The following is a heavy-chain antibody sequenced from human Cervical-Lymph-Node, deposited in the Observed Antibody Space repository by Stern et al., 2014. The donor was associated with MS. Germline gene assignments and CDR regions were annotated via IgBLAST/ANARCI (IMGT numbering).Heavy chain of an antibody. D-gene: IGHD2-15*01. CDR1: GYTFSSYG. V-gene: IGHV1-18*01. Sequence: VQLGQSGAEVKNPGASVRVSCQASGYTFSSYGIRWVRQAPGPGLEWMGWISAYNGNANYAQKLQGRVTMTTDTSTSTAYMELRSLRSDDTAVYCCARGLLGSENAFDIWGQGTMVTVSS. J-gene: IGHJ3*02. CDR2: ISAYNGNA. CDR3: ARGLLGSENAFDI.